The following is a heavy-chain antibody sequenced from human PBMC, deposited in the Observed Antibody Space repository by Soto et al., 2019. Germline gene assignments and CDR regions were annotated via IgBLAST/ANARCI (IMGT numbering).Heavy chain of an antibody. J-gene: IGHJ4*02. Sequence: SETLSLTCTVSGGSISSGGYYWSWIRQHPGKGLEWIGYIYYSGSTYYNPSLKSRVTISVDTSKNQFSLKLSSVTAADTAVYYCARARITMIVVDYFDYWGQGTLVTVSS. D-gene: IGHD3-22*01. CDR3: ARARITMIVVDYFDY. CDR2: IYYSGST. CDR1: GGSISSGGYY. V-gene: IGHV4-31*03.